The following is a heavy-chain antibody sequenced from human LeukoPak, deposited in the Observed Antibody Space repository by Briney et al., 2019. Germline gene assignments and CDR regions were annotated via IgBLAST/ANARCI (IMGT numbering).Heavy chain of an antibody. CDR2: IYYSGST. CDR3: ARAEVDYYGSGTPSGVDY. J-gene: IGHJ4*02. V-gene: IGHV4-39*07. Sequence: PSETLSLTCTVSGGSISSSISYWGWIRQPPGKGLEWIATIYYSGSTYYSPSLKSRVTISVDTSKNQFSLKVTSMTAADTAVYYCARAEVDYYGSGTPSGVDYWGQGTLVTVSS. D-gene: IGHD3-10*01. CDR1: GGSISSSISY.